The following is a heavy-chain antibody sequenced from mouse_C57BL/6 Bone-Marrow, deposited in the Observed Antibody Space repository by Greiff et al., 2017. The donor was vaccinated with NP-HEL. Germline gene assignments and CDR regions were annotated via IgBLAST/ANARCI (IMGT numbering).Heavy chain of an antibody. J-gene: IGHJ4*01. Sequence: QVQLKQSGPGLVAPSQSLSITCTVSGFSLTSYGVDWVRQSPGQGLEWLGVIWGVGSTNYNSALNSRLSISKDNSKSQVFLKMNSLQTDDTARYYCAIITTKAMDYWGQGTSVTVSS. CDR2: IWGVGST. CDR3: AIITTKAMDY. V-gene: IGHV2-6*01. CDR1: GFSLTSYG. D-gene: IGHD1-2*01.